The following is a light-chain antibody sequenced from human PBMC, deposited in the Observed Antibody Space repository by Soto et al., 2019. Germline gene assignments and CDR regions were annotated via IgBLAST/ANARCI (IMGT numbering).Light chain of an antibody. CDR3: SSYTTSNTRQIV. Sequence: QSVLTQPASVSGSPGQSITISCTGTSSDVGGYNYVSWYRHHPGKAPKLIIYDVTNRPSGVSNPFSGSKSGNTASLTISGLQPEDEADYYCSSYTTSNTRQIVFVTGTKVTVL. CDR1: SSDVGGYNY. J-gene: IGLJ1*01. CDR2: DVT. V-gene: IGLV2-14*03.